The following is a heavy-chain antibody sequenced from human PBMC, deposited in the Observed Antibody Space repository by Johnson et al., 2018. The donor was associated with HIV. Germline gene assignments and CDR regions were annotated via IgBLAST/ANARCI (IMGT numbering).Heavy chain of an antibody. CDR2: IFSVGDV. J-gene: IGHJ3*02. CDR3: AKKVGTRWRDAFDI. Sequence: VQLVESGGGLVQPGGSLRLSCAASGITVGTNYMSWVRQAPGKGLEWVSVIFSVGDVYYADSVKGRFTISRDNSKNTLYLQMNSLRAEDTAVYYCAKKVGTRWRDAFDIWGQGTIVTVSS. CDR1: GITVGTNY. D-gene: IGHD1-26*01. V-gene: IGHV3-66*01.